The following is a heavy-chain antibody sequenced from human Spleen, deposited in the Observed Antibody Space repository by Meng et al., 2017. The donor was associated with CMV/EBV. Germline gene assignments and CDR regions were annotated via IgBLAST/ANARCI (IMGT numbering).Heavy chain of an antibody. CDR1: GGSISSYY. Sequence: QVQLPESGPGLGEPSETLSLTCTVSGGSISSYYWSWIRQPAGKGLEWIGRIYTSGSTNYNPSLKSRVTMSVDTSKNQFSLKLSSVTAADTAVYYCARGGPLVNAPGFDYWGQGTLVTVSS. CDR2: IYTSGST. CDR3: ARGGPLVNAPGFDY. D-gene: IGHD2-2*01. V-gene: IGHV4-4*07. J-gene: IGHJ4*02.